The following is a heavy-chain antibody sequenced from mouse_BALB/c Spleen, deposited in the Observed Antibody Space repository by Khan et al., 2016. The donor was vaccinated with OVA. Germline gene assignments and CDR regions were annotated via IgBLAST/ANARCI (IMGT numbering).Heavy chain of an antibody. CDR3: GRDYLFAY. D-gene: IGHD1-1*01. CDR1: GFTFSNYG. CDR2: ISSGDTT. Sequence: EVELVESGGGLVKPGGSLKLSCAASGFTFSNYGVSWVRQTPEKRLEWVASISSGDTTYYPDSVKGRLTISRDNARNILYLQMSSLRSADTSMYYCGRDYLFAYWGQGTLVTVSA. V-gene: IGHV5-6-5*01. J-gene: IGHJ3*01.